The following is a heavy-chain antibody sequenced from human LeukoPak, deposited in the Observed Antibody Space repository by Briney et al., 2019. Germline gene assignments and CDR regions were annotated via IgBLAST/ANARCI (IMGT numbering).Heavy chain of an antibody. V-gene: IGHV3-66*01. CDR3: ARAYGGNRYDAFDI. CDR2: IYSGGST. Sequence: GGSLRLSCAASGFTVSSNYMSWVRQAPGKGLEGVSVIYSGGSTYYADSVKGRFTISRDNSKNTLYLQMNSLRAEDTAVYYCARAYGGNRYDAFDIWGQGTMVTVSS. J-gene: IGHJ3*02. D-gene: IGHD4-23*01. CDR1: GFTVSSNY.